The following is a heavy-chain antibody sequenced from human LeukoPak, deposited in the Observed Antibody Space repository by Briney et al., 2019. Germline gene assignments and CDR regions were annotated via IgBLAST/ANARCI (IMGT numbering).Heavy chain of an antibody. CDR2: IYYSGNT. D-gene: IGHD4-17*01. Sequence: SETLSLTCAVSGDSISSGGYSWSWIRQPPGKGLEWIGYIYYSGNTYYNPSLKSRVTISVDTSKNQFSLKLSSVTAADTAVYYCARTYYGAVAFDIWGQGTMVTVSS. CDR3: ARTYYGAVAFDI. V-gene: IGHV4-30-4*07. CDR1: GDSISSGGYS. J-gene: IGHJ3*02.